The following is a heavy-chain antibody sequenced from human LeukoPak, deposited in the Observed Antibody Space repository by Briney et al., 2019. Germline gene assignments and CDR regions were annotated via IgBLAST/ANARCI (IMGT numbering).Heavy chain of an antibody. CDR3: ATSGGFNSPRHY. J-gene: IGHJ4*02. Sequence: SETLSLTCSVSGDSISSYFWAWIRQPPGKGLEWIGYVCYNGTTNYNPSLRYRVAISIDTSKNQFSLKLNSATAADTAVYYCATSGGFNSPRHYWGQGTLVTVSS. V-gene: IGHV4-59*01. CDR1: GDSISSYF. D-gene: IGHD3-16*01. CDR2: VCYNGTT.